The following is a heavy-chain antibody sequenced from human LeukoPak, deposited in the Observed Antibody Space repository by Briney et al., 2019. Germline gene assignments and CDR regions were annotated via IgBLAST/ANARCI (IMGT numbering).Heavy chain of an antibody. J-gene: IGHJ4*02. D-gene: IGHD5-24*01. CDR2: ISSRGTYI. Sequence: GGSLRLSCAASGFTFSTYSMNWVRQAPGRGLEWVSSISSRGTYIYYADSMRGRFTISRDNSKNSLYLQMNSLRAEDTAVYYCAISFRRRDDYTSNYFDYWGQGPLVTVPS. CDR3: AISFRRRDDYTSNYFDY. CDR1: GFTFSTYS. V-gene: IGHV3-21*01.